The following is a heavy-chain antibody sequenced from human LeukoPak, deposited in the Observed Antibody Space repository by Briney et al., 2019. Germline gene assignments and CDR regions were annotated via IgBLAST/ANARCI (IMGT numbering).Heavy chain of an antibody. D-gene: IGHD3-16*01. Sequence: PSETLSLTCTVSGGSISSSSYYWGWIRQPPGKGLEWIGSIYYSGSTYYNPSLKSRVTISVDTSKNQFSLKLSSVTAADTAVYYCARGVTRGGVDYWGQGTLVTVSS. CDR3: ARGVTRGGVDY. CDR1: GGSISSSSYY. J-gene: IGHJ4*02. CDR2: IYYSGST. V-gene: IGHV4-39*07.